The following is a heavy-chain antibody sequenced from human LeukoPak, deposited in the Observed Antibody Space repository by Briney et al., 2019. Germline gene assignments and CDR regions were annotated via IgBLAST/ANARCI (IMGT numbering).Heavy chain of an antibody. D-gene: IGHD4-17*01. Sequence: PGGSLRLSCAASGFTFSSYSMNWVRQAPGKGLEWVSSISSSSSYIYYADSVKGRFTISRDNAKNSLYLQMNSLRAEDTAVYYCARGGTTVIQPSYWGQRTLVTVSS. V-gene: IGHV3-21*01. CDR2: ISSSSSYI. CDR1: GFTFSSYS. CDR3: ARGGTTVIQPSY. J-gene: IGHJ4*02.